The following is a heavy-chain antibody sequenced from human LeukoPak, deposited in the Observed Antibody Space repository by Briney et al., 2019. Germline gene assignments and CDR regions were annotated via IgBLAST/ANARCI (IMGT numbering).Heavy chain of an antibody. V-gene: IGHV3-23*01. J-gene: IGHJ6*02. CDR1: GFTFNNYA. CDR2: LSGNGGST. CDR3: AKAMTLTPHYYYYYGMDV. D-gene: IGHD3-22*01. Sequence: TGGSLRLSCAAPGFTFNNYAMSWVRQTPGKGLEWVSGLSGNGGSTYYADSVRGRFTISRDNSKNTLYLQMNSLRAEDTAVYYCAKAMTLTPHYYYYYGMDVWGQGTTVTVSS.